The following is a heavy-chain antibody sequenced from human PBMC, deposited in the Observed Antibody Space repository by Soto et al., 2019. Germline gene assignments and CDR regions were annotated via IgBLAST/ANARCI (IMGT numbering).Heavy chain of an antibody. V-gene: IGHV3-23*01. Sequence: VQLLESGGGLVQPGGSLRLSCAASGFTFSSYAMSWVRQAPGKGLEWVSAISGSGGSTYYADSVKGRFTISRDNSKNTLYLQMNSLRAEDTAVYYCATYSGYDSFYYGMDVWGQGTTVTVSS. CDR3: ATYSGYDSFYYGMDV. CDR1: GFTFSSYA. J-gene: IGHJ6*02. D-gene: IGHD5-12*01. CDR2: ISGSGGST.